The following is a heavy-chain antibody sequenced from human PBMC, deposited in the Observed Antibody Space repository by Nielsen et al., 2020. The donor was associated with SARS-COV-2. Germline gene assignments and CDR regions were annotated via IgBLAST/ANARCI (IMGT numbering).Heavy chain of an antibody. J-gene: IGHJ3*02. CDR1: GYTFTSYG. V-gene: IGHV1-18*01. CDR3: VRDTPVWDIVKTDAFDI. Sequence: ASVKVSCKASGYTFTSYGVSWVRQAPGQGREWVGLISASNGDRKHAQKFLGRVTMTADTSARTAYMELRRLRFDDTAVYYCVRDTPVWDIVKTDAFDIWGQGTMVIVSS. CDR2: ISASNGDR. D-gene: IGHD5-12*01.